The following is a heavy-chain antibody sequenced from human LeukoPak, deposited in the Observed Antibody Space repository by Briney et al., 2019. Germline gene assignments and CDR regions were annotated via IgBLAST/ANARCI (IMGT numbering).Heavy chain of an antibody. CDR1: VGSFSGYY. V-gene: IGHV4-34*01. J-gene: IGHJ4*02. CDR3: ARRRLGYYFDY. D-gene: IGHD5-24*01. Sequence: SETLSLTCGVYVGSFSGYYWSWIRQPPGKGLEWIGEINPRGSTNYNPSLKSRVTLSADTSKNQFSLTLNSVTAADTAVYYCARRRLGYYFDYWGQGTLVTVSS. CDR2: INPRGST.